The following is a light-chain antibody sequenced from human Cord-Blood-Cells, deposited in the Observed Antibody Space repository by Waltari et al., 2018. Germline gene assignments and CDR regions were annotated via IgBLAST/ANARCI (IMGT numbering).Light chain of an antibody. J-gene: IGKJ1*01. V-gene: IGKV1-39*01. CDR3: QQSYSTPVT. CDR2: AAS. CDR1: QSISSY. Sequence: DLQRTQSPFCLSASVGDRVPITCRASQSISSYLNWYQQKPGKAPKLLIYAASSLQSGVPSMFSGSGSGTDFTLTISSLQPEDFATYYCQQSYSTPVTFGQGTKVEIK.